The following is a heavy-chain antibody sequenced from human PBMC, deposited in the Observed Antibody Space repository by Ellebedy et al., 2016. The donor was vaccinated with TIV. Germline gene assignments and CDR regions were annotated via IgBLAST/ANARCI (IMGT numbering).Heavy chain of an antibody. CDR2: NFHDGLT. D-gene: IGHD5-18*01. CDR3: ARVEWVQLGLEY. CDR1: GGPVSSNNW. J-gene: IGHJ4*02. V-gene: IGHV4-4*02. Sequence: MPGGSLRLPCAVSGGPVSSNNWWSWVRQPPGKGMEWTGDNFHDGLTVQNPSLKSRVTISVDKTKNQLSLNLSAVTAADTAVYYCARVEWVQLGLEYWGQGILVTVSS.